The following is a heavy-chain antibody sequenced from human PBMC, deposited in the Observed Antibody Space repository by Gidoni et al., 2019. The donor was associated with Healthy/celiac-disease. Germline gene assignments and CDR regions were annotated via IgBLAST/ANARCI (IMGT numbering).Heavy chain of an antibody. CDR3: ASSITMVRGVIDLYYYYGMDV. CDR1: GGSIRSRNW. Sequence: QVQLQESGPGLVKPSGTLSLTCAVSGGSIRSRNWWSWVRQPPGKGLEWIGELYHSGSTNYNPSLKSRVTISVDKSKNQFSLKLSSVTAADTAVYYCASSITMVRGVIDLYYYYGMDVWGQGTTVTVSS. CDR2: LYHSGST. D-gene: IGHD3-10*01. V-gene: IGHV4-4*02. J-gene: IGHJ6*02.